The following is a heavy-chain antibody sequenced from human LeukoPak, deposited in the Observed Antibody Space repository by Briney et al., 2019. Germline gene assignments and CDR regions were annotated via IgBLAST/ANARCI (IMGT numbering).Heavy chain of an antibody. CDR2: INPNSGGT. Sequence: GASVKVSCKASGYTFTGYYMHWVRQAPGQGLEWMGWINPNSGGTNYAQKFRGRVTMTRDTSISTAYMELSRLRSDDTDIYYCARAPLGGYDYIGYWGQGTLVTVSS. J-gene: IGHJ4*02. V-gene: IGHV1-2*02. D-gene: IGHD5-12*01. CDR3: ARAPLGGYDYIGY. CDR1: GYTFTGYY.